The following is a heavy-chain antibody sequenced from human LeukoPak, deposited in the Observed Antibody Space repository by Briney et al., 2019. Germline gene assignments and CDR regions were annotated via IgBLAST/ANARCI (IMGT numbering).Heavy chain of an antibody. CDR3: ARAPYYVHSSEWY. CDR1: GCAFTGYY. V-gene: IGHV1-2*02. D-gene: IGHD3-22*01. J-gene: IGHJ4*02. Sequence: ASVKVSCKAAGCAFTGYYMHWVRQAPGQGLEWMGWINPNSGGTNYAQKFQGRVTMTRDTSISTAYMELSRLRSEDTAVYYCARAPYYVHSSEWYWGQGTLVTVSS. CDR2: INPNSGGT.